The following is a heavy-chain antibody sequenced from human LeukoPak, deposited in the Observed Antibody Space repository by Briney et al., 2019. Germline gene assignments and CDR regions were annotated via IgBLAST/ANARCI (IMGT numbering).Heavy chain of an antibody. V-gene: IGHV4-31*03. CDR3: ARNILGSDTFDI. J-gene: IGHJ3*02. Sequence: KASETLSLNCTVSGGSISSGGHYWSWIRQHPGRGLEWIGYIYFSGSTYYNPSLKSRVTISLDTSKNQFSLKLNSVTAADTAIYYCARNILGSDTFDIWGQGTLVTVSS. D-gene: IGHD7-27*01. CDR1: GGSISSGGHY. CDR2: IYFSGST.